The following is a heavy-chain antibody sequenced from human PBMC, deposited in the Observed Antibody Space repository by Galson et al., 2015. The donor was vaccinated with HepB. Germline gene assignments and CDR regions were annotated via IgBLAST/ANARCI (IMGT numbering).Heavy chain of an antibody. CDR3: ARDRHRGLYYYMDV. V-gene: IGHV6-1*01. CDR1: GDSVSSNSDA. J-gene: IGHJ6*03. CDR2: TYYRSKWYN. Sequence: CAISGDSVSSNSDAWNWIRQSPSRGLEWLGRTYYRSKWYNEYAASVKSRITINPDTSKNQFSLQLNSVTPEDTAVYYCARDRHRGLYYYMDVWGKGTTVTVSS.